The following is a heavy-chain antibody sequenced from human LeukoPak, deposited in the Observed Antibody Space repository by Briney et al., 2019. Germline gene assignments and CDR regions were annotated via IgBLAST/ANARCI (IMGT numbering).Heavy chain of an antibody. CDR3: ARYVRDGYNLVRY. CDR2: INPNSGGT. V-gene: IGHV1-2*02. J-gene: IGHJ4*02. D-gene: IGHD5-24*01. CDR1: GYTFTGYY. Sequence: ASVKVSCKASGYTFTGYYMHWVRQAPGQGLEWMGWINPNSGGTNYAQKFQDRVTMTRDTSISAVYMELSRLRSDDTAVYYCARYVRDGYNLVRYWGQGTLVTVSS.